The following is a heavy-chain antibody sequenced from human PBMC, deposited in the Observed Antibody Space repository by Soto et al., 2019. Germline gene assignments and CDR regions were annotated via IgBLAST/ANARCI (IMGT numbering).Heavy chain of an antibody. J-gene: IGHJ6*03. Sequence: GGSLRLSCAASGFTFSSYWMSWVRQAPGKGLEWVANIKQDGSEKYYVDSVKGRFTISRDNAKNSLYLQMNSLRAEDTAVYYCARDVANKDYYYYYYMDVWGKGTTVTVSS. CDR3: ARDVANKDYYYYYYMDV. CDR1: GFTFSSYW. V-gene: IGHV3-7*01. D-gene: IGHD2-21*01. CDR2: IKQDGSEK.